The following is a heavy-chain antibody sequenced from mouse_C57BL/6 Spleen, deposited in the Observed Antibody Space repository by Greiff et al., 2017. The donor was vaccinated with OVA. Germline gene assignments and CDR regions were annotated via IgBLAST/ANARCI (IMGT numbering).Heavy chain of an antibody. D-gene: IGHD2-2*01. V-gene: IGHV1-62-2*01. CDR3: ARHEEGEGYGYDADWYFDV. J-gene: IGHJ1*03. Sequence: QVQLQQSGAELVKPGASVKLSCKASGYTFTEYTIHWVKQRSGQGLEWIGWFYPGSGSIKYNEKFKDKATLTADKSSSTVYMELSRLTSEDSAVYFCARHEEGEGYGYDADWYFDVWGTGTTVTVSS. CDR2: FYPGSGSI. CDR1: GYTFTEYT.